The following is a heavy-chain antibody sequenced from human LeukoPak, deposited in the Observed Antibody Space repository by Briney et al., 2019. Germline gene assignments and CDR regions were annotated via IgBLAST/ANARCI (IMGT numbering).Heavy chain of an antibody. CDR3: VTGHYDSRMYFDL. D-gene: IGHD3-16*01. Sequence: GGSLRLSCGASGFTFSTYWIHWVRQAPGKGLVWVSQIKFDGSLASYADSVKGRFAISRDNAKNTLYLQMNSLGTEDTAVYYCVTGHYDSRMYFDLWGRGTLVTVSS. CDR2: IKFDGSLA. CDR1: GFTFSTYW. J-gene: IGHJ2*01. V-gene: IGHV3-74*01.